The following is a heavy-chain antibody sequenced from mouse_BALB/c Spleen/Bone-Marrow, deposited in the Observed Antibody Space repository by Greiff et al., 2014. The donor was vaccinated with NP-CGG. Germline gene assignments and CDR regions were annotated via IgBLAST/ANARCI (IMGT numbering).Heavy chain of an antibody. V-gene: IGHV1S56*01. CDR3: AGNTIDY. Sequence: QVQLQQSGPELARPGASVKISCKASGYTFTSYYIHWVKQRPGQGLEWIGWIYPGNVNTKYNEKFKGKATLTADKSSSTAYMQLSSATAEYFSDCSWAGNTIDYWGQGTSVTVSS. CDR1: GYTFTSYY. CDR2: IYPGNVNT. J-gene: IGHJ4*01.